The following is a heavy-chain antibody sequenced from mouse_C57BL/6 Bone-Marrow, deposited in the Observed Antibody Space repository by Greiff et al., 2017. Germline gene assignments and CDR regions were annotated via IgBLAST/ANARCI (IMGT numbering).Heavy chain of an antibody. D-gene: IGHD2-5*01. J-gene: IGHJ4*01. Sequence: VQLQQPGAELVKPGASVKLSCKASGYTFTSYWITWVKQRPGQGLEWIGCIYPGSGSTNYNEKFKSKATLTVDTPSSTAYMQLSSLTSEDSAVLYCAIKYLPRYSNPLYAMDYWGQGTSVTVSS. CDR3: AIKYLPRYSNPLYAMDY. CDR2: IYPGSGST. CDR1: GYTFTSYW. V-gene: IGHV1-55*01.